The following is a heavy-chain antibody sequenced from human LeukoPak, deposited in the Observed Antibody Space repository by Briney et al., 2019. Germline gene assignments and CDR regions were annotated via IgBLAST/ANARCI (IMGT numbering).Heavy chain of an antibody. CDR3: ARIKSSGWGAGMDV. D-gene: IGHD6-19*01. CDR2: INHSGST. CDR1: GYSISSGYY. J-gene: IGHJ6*03. V-gene: IGHV4-38-2*02. Sequence: PSETLSLTCTVSGYSISSGYYWSWIRQPPGKGLEWIGEINHSGSTNYNPSLRSRVTISVDTSKNQFSLKLSSVTAADTAVYYCARIKSSGWGAGMDVWGKGTTVTISS.